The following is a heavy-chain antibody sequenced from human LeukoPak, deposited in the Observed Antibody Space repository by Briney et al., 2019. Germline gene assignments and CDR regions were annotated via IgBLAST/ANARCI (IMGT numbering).Heavy chain of an antibody. J-gene: IGHJ6*02. CDR3: ARAYSSSGSYYYYGMDV. Sequence: ASVKVSCKASGYTFTSYGISWVRQAPGQGLEWMGWISAYNGNTNYAQKLQGSVTMTTDTSTSTAYMELRRLRSDDTAVYYCARAYSSSGSYYYYGMDVWGQGTTVTVSS. CDR1: GYTFTSYG. V-gene: IGHV1-18*01. D-gene: IGHD6-6*01. CDR2: ISAYNGNT.